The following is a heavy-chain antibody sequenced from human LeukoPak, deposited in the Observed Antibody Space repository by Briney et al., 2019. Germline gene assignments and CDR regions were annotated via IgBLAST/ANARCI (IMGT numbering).Heavy chain of an antibody. J-gene: IGHJ4*02. CDR2: INPSGGST. V-gene: IGHV1-46*01. Sequence: GASVKVSCTASGYTFTSYYTHWVRQAPGQELEWMGIINPSGGSTSYAQKFQGRVTMTTDTSTSTAYMELRSLRSDDTAVYYCARLKIRGIAVAGTNDYWGQGTLVTVSS. CDR1: GYTFTSYY. D-gene: IGHD6-19*01. CDR3: ARLKIRGIAVAGTNDY.